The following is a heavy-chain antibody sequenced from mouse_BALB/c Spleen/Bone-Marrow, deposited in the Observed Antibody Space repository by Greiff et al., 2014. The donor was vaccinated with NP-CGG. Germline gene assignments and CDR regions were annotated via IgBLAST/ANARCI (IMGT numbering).Heavy chain of an antibody. CDR3: ARLGDYSYFDY. D-gene: IGHD1-1*01. Sequence: EVKLMESGGGLVQPGGSLKLSRATSGFSFSDYYMYWIRQTPEKRLEWVAYISNGGGSTYYPDTVKGRFTISRDNAKNTLYLQMSRLKSEDTAMYYCARLGDYSYFDYWGQGTTLTVSS. V-gene: IGHV5-12*02. CDR2: ISNGGGST. J-gene: IGHJ2*01. CDR1: GFSFSDYY.